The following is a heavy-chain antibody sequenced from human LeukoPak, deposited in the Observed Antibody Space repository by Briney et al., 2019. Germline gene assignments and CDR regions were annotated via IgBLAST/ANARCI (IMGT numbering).Heavy chain of an antibody. V-gene: IGHV3-74*01. J-gene: IGHJ4*02. D-gene: IGHD6-19*01. Sequence: PGGSLRLSCAASGFTFSNYWMHWVRQAPGKGLVWVSRINSDGRSTNYADSVKGRFTISRDNSKNTLYLQMNSLRAEDTAVYYCAKYGQGGWYPLFDYWGQGTLVTVSS. CDR1: GFTFSNYW. CDR2: INSDGRST. CDR3: AKYGQGGWYPLFDY.